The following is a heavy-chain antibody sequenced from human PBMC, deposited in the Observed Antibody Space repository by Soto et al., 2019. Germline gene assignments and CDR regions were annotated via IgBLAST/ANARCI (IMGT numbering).Heavy chain of an antibody. CDR2: ISSSSSYI. Sequence: GGSLRLSCADSGFTFSSYSMNWVRQAPGKGLEWVSSISSSSSYIYYADSVKGRFTISRDNAKNSLYLQMNSLRAEDTAVYYCARDLRRPIIVVVPAAIRQNYYYGMDVWGQGTTVTVSS. CDR3: ARDLRRPIIVVVPAAIRQNYYYGMDV. D-gene: IGHD2-2*02. CDR1: GFTFSSYS. J-gene: IGHJ6*02. V-gene: IGHV3-21*01.